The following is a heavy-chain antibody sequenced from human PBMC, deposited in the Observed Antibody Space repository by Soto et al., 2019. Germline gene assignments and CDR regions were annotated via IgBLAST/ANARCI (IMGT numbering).Heavy chain of an antibody. CDR1: GFTFSSYS. D-gene: IGHD2-15*01. J-gene: IGHJ4*02. CDR3: ARDSLGYCSGISCSIPNDY. Sequence: GGSLRLSCAASGFTFSSYSINWVRQAPGKGLEWVSSISSSGSYIYYADSVKGRFTISRDNAQNSLYLQMNSLRAEDTAVYYCARDSLGYCSGISCSIPNDYWGQGTLVTVSS. V-gene: IGHV3-21*01. CDR2: ISSSGSYI.